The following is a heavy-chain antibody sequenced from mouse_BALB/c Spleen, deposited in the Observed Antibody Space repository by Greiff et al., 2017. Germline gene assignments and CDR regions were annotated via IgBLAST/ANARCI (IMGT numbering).Heavy chain of an antibody. J-gene: IGHJ4*01. CDR2: IWGDGST. CDR3: AREGSYYGNYWAMDY. CDR1: GFSLTGYG. D-gene: IGHD2-10*01. V-gene: IGHV2-6-7*01. Sequence: VKLMESGPGLVAPSQSLSITCTVSGFSLTGYGVNWVRQPPGKGLEWLGMIWGDGSTDYNSALKSRLSISKDNSKSQVFLKMNSLQTDDTARYYCAREGSYYGNYWAMDYWGQGTSVTVSS.